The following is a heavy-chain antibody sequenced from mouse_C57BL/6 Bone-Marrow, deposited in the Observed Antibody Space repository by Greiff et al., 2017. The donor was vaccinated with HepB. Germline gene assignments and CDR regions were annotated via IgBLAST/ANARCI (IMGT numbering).Heavy chain of an antibody. CDR1: GYTFTSYG. J-gene: IGHJ3*01. Sequence: VKLQESGAELARPGASVKLSCKASGYTFTSYGISWVKQRTGQGLEWIGEIYPRSGNTYYNEKFKGKATLTADKSSSTAYMELRSLTSEDSAVYFCARFGGLRRCWGQGTLVTVSA. CDR2: IYPRSGNT. CDR3: ARFGGLRRC. V-gene: IGHV1-81*01. D-gene: IGHD2-4*01.